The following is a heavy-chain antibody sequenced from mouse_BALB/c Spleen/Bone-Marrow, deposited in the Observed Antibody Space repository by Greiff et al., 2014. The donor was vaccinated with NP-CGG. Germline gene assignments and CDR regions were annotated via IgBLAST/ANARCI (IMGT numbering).Heavy chain of an antibody. V-gene: IGHV1-39*01. CDR2: IDPYYGGT. CDR1: GYSFTGYN. CDR3: ARGYGNSYIYYFDY. J-gene: IGHJ2*01. Sequence: VQLQQSGPELEKPGASVKISCKASGYSFTGYNMNWVKQSNGESLEWIGNIDPYYGGTSFNQKFKGKATLTVDKSSSTAYMQLKSLTSGDSAVYYCARGYGNSYIYYFDYWGQGTALTVSS. D-gene: IGHD1-1*01.